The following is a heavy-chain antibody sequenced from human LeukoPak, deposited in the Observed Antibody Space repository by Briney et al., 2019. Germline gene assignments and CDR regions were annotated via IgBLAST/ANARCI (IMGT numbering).Heavy chain of an antibody. CDR2: IWYDGSNK. D-gene: IGHD5-24*01. Sequence: PGGSLRLSCAASGFTFSSYGMHWVRQAPGKGLEWVAVIWYDGSNKYYADSVKGRFTISRDNSKNTLYLQMNSLRAEDTAVYYCAKDRRDGSPPCLDYWGQGTLVTVSS. CDR1: GFTFSSYG. J-gene: IGHJ4*02. CDR3: AKDRRDGSPPCLDY. V-gene: IGHV3-33*06.